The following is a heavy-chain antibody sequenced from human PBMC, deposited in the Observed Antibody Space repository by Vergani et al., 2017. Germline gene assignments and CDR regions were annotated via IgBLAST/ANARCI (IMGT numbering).Heavy chain of an antibody. V-gene: IGHV3-30*18. J-gene: IGHJ6*03. CDR2: ISYDGSNK. Sequence: VQLVESGGGLVQPGRSLRLSCAASGFTFSSYGMHWVRQAPGKGLEWVAVISYDGSNKYYADSVKGRFTISRDNSKNTLYLEMHSLRAEDTAVYYCAKDVSGYGDFYYMDVWGKGTTVTVSS. CDR1: GFTFSSYG. D-gene: IGHD4-17*01. CDR3: AKDVSGYGDFYYMDV.